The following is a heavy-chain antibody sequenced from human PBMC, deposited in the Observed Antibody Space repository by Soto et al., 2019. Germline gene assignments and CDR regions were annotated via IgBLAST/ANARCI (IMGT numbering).Heavy chain of an antibody. Sequence: WGSLRLSCASSGFTFSDYFMSWSRQAPGKGLEWVSFISGSSDNIKYADSVKGRFTISRDNAKNSLYLQMNSLRAEDTAVYYCVRDSARIVVVPRVDGDNWFDPWGQGTLVTVSS. V-gene: IGHV3-11*06. J-gene: IGHJ5*02. CDR2: ISGSSDNI. CDR3: VRDSARIVVVPRVDGDNWFDP. D-gene: IGHD2-2*01. CDR1: GFTFSDYF.